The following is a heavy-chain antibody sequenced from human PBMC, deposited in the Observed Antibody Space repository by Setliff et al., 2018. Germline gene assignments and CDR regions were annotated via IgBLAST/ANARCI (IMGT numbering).Heavy chain of an antibody. CDR1: GGPMSSRRYY. D-gene: IGHD6-25*01. CDR2: IYTSWST. CDR3: ARMSGLQYMDV. J-gene: IGHJ6*03. Sequence: PSETLSLTCTVSGGPMSSRRYYWAWIRQPAGKGLEWIGQIYTSWSTNCNPSLKSRVTISLDTSNNQFSLSLSSVTAADTAVYYCARMSGLQYMDVWGKGTTVTVSS. V-gene: IGHV4-61*09.